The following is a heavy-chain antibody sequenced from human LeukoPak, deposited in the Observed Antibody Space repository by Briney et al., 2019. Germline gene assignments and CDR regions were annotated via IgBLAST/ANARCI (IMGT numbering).Heavy chain of an antibody. Sequence: GRSLRLSCAASGFTFSSYAMHWVRQAPGKGLEWGAVISYDGSKKYYADSVKGRCTISRDNSKKTRYLQMNRLRAEDTAVYYCARSSSSPNYYYYGMDVWGQGTTVTVSS. CDR2: ISYDGSKK. D-gene: IGHD2-2*01. CDR3: ARSSSSPNYYYYGMDV. J-gene: IGHJ6*02. CDR1: GFTFSSYA. V-gene: IGHV3-30*01.